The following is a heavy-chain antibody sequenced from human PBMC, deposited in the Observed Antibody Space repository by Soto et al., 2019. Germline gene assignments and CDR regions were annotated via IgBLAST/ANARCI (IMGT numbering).Heavy chain of an antibody. V-gene: IGHV6-1*01. CDR2: TYYRSKWYN. J-gene: IGHJ6*04. Sequence: PSQTLSLTCAMSGDSVSSNSAAWNWIRQSPSRGLEWLGRTYYRSKWYNDYAVSVKSRITINPDTSKNQFSLQLNSVTPEDTAVYSCARDSGSWSVNSGQNDFDTWGKGNMVTVSS. CDR3: ARDSGSWSVNSGQNDFDT. CDR1: GDSVSSNSAA. D-gene: IGHD3-9*01.